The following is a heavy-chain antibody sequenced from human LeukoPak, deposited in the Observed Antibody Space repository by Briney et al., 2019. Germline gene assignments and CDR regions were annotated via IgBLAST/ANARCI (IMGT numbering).Heavy chain of an antibody. CDR1: GGSFSGYY. J-gene: IGHJ1*01. D-gene: IGHD6-19*01. CDR2: INHSGST. Sequence: SETLSLTCAVYGGSFSGYYWSWIRQPPGKGLEWIGEINHSGSTNYNPSLKSRVTISVDTSKNQFSLKLSSVTAADTAVYYRARARPYSSGWYGDKYFQHWGQGTLVTVSS. V-gene: IGHV4-34*01. CDR3: ARARPYSSGWYGDKYFQH.